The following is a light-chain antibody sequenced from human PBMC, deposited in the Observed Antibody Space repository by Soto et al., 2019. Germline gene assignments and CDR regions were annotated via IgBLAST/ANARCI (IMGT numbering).Light chain of an antibody. CDR2: SNN. J-gene: IGLJ1*01. Sequence: QSVLTQPPSASGTPGQRVTISCSGSSSNIGSNTINWYQQLPGTAPKLLIYSNNQRPSGVPDRFFGSKSGTSASLAISGLQSEDEADYYCAAWDDRLNGYVFGTGTKLTVL. CDR3: AAWDDRLNGYV. V-gene: IGLV1-44*01. CDR1: SSNIGSNT.